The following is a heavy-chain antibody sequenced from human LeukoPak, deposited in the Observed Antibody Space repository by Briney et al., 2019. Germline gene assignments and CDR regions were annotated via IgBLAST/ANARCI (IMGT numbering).Heavy chain of an antibody. CDR1: GYTFTGYY. D-gene: IGHD3-9*01. V-gene: IGHV1-2*02. J-gene: IGHJ4*02. CDR3: ARVALRYFAWLLF. Sequence: GASVKVSCKASGYTFTGYYMHWVRQAPGQGLEWMGWIDPNSGGTNYAQKFQGRVTMTRDTSISTAYMELSRLRSDDTAVYYCARVALRYFAWLLFWGQGTLVTVSS. CDR2: IDPNSGGT.